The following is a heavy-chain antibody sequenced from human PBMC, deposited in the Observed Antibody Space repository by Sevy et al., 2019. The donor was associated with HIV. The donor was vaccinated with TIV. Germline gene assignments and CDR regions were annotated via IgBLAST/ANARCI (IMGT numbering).Heavy chain of an antibody. D-gene: IGHD5-18*01. Sequence: GGSLRLSCAASGFTFSNAWMSWVRQAPGKGLEWVGRIKSKTDGGTTDYDAPVKGRFTISRDDSKNTLYLQMNSLKTEYTAVYYCTTQSAYSRMDVWGQGTTVTVSS. V-gene: IGHV3-15*01. CDR3: TTQSAYSRMDV. J-gene: IGHJ6*02. CDR2: IKSKTDGGTT. CDR1: GFTFSNAW.